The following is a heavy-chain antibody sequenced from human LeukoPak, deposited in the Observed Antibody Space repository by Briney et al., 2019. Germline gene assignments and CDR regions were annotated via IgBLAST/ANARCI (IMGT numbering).Heavy chain of an antibody. J-gene: IGHJ5*02. V-gene: IGHV1-69*04. Sequence: SVKVSCKASGGTFTSYGVTWVRQAPGQGLEWMGRIIPTLGIANYAQKFQGRVTITADKSASTAYMELSRLRSEDTAVYYCAREERIAAKYVFEPWGQGTLVTVSS. D-gene: IGHD6-13*01. CDR3: AREERIAAKYVFEP. CDR1: GGTFTSYG. CDR2: IIPTLGIA.